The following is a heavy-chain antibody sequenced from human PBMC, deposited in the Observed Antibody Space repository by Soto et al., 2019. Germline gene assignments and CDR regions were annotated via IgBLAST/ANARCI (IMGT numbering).Heavy chain of an antibody. CDR3: ARGFNYDFWSGRAEYFDY. D-gene: IGHD3-3*01. CDR1: GGPLSGYN. J-gene: IGHJ4*02. V-gene: IGHV4-34*01. Sequence: SETMSLPCAVYGGPLSGYNWRWIRHPTGQGLEWLGELHPRGRTNYNPSLKSRVPISVDTSKNQFSLKLSSVTAADTAVYYCARGFNYDFWSGRAEYFDYWGQGTLVTVSS. CDR2: LHPRGRT.